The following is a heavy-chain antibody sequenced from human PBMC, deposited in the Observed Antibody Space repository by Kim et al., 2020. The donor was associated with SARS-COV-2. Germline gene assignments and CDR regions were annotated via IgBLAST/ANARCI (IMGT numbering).Heavy chain of an antibody. V-gene: IGHV5-51*01. D-gene: IGHD6-19*01. CDR1: GYSFTSYW. CDR2: IYPGDSDT. Sequence: GESLKISCKGSGYSFTSYWIGWVRQMPGKGLEWMGIIYPGDSDTRYSPSFQGQVTISADKSISTAYLQWNSLKASDTAMYYCARHVSGWYFGEGYYFDYWGQGTLVTVSS. J-gene: IGHJ4*02. CDR3: ARHVSGWYFGEGYYFDY.